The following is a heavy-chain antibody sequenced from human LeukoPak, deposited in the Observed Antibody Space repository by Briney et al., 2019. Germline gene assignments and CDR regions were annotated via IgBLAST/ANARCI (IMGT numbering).Heavy chain of an antibody. CDR1: GFTFISYW. CDR2: IKQDGSEK. D-gene: IGHD1-26*01. Sequence: GGSLRLSCAASGFTFISYWMSWVRQAPGKGLEWVANIKQDGSEKYYVDSVKGRFTISRDNAKNSLYLQMNSLRAEDTAVYYCARQYSGSYSDYWGQGNLVTVSS. CDR3: ARQYSGSYSDY. V-gene: IGHV3-7*01. J-gene: IGHJ4*02.